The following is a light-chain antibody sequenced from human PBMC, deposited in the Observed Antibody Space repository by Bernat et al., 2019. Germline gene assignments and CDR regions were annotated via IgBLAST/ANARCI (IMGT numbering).Light chain of an antibody. CDR1: SSNIGSNT. V-gene: IGLV1-44*01. Sequence: QSVLTQPPSASVTPGQRVTISCSVSSSNIGSNTVNWYQQLPGTAPKLLIYSNNQRPSGVPDRFSGSKSGTSASLAISGLQSEDEADYYCAAWDDSLNGTWVFGGGTKLTVL. J-gene: IGLJ3*02. CDR3: AAWDDSLNGTWV. CDR2: SNN.